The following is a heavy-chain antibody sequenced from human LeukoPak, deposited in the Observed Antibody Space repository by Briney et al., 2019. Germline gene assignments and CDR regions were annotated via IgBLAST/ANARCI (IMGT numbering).Heavy chain of an antibody. CDR1: GFTFSSYA. Sequence: GRSLRLSCAASGFTFSSYAMHWVRQAPGKGLEWVAVISYDGSNKYYADSVKGRFTISRDNSRNTVSLQMNSLRAEDTAVYYCAKDQRSSPGDYWGQGTLVTVSS. V-gene: IGHV3-30-3*01. J-gene: IGHJ4*02. D-gene: IGHD6-13*01. CDR2: ISYDGSNK. CDR3: AKDQRSSPGDY.